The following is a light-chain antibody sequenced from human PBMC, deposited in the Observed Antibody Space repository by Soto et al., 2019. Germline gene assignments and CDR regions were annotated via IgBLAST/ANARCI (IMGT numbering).Light chain of an antibody. CDR2: DTS. J-gene: IGLJ1*01. CDR1: TVAVTSGHY. CDR3: WASAGGAFV. Sequence: QAVVTQEPSLTVSPGGTGTLTCRSSTVAVTSGHYPYWVQQKPGQAPRTLIYDTSNKYSFTPARFSGSLLGGKAALTLPGAQPEDEAEYYCWASAGGAFVFGAGTKATVL. V-gene: IGLV7-46*01.